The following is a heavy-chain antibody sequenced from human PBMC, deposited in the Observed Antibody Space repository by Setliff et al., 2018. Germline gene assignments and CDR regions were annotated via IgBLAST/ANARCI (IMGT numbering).Heavy chain of an antibody. J-gene: IGHJ1*01. CDR3: ARDASGSYGTEYFQH. CDR1: GFTFSSYE. V-gene: IGHV3-48*03. CDR2: ISGSGSTI. D-gene: IGHD1-26*01. Sequence: GGSLRLSCAASGFTFSSYEMNWVRQAPGKGLEWISYISGSGSTIYYADSVKGRFTISKDNAKNSLYLQMNNLRAEDTALYFCARDASGSYGTEYFQHWGQGTLVTVSS.